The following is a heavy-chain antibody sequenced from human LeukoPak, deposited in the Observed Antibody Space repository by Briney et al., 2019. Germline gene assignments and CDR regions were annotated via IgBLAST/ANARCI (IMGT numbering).Heavy chain of an antibody. CDR3: ARLINKPIAATRTGPFDY. D-gene: IGHD6-13*01. CDR1: GGSFSGYY. V-gene: IGHV4-34*01. CDR2: INHSGST. Sequence: SETLSLTCAVYGGSFSGYYWSWIRQPPGKGLEWIGEINHSGSTNYNPSLKSRVTMSVDTSKNQISLKLRSVTAADTAVYYCARLINKPIAATRTGPFDYWGQGTLVTVSS. J-gene: IGHJ4*02.